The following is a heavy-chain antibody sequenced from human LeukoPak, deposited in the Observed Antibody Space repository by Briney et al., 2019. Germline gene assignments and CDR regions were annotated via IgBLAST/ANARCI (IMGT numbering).Heavy chain of an antibody. Sequence: GGSLRLSCEASGFTFSQYWMHWVRQAPGKGLVWVSRIDPGGSSTNYADSVKGRFTISRDNAKNTLYPQLNSLRAEDTAVYYCAREDYSNYAPYFDYWGQGTLVTVSS. CDR3: AREDYSNYAPYFDY. D-gene: IGHD4-11*01. V-gene: IGHV3-74*01. J-gene: IGHJ4*02. CDR1: GFTFSQYW. CDR2: IDPGGSST.